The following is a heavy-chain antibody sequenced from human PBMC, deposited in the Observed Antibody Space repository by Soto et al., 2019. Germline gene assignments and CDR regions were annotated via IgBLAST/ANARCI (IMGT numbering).Heavy chain of an antibody. Sequence: VQLVESGGGLVQPGGSLRLSCAVSGFTFSDHYMDWVCQAPGKGLEWVGRSGNKASGYTTQYAASVRGRFSVSRDDSKNSLFLQMNSLETEDTAVYYCARGYHSFDVWGQGTTVTVSS. CDR1: GFTFSDHY. D-gene: IGHD1-20*01. J-gene: IGHJ6*02. CDR3: ARGYHSFDV. CDR2: SGNKASGYTT. V-gene: IGHV3-72*01.